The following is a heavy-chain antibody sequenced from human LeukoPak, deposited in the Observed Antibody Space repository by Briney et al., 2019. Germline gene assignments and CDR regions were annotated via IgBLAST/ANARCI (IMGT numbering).Heavy chain of an antibody. CDR2: IIPIFGTA. D-gene: IGHD6-19*01. J-gene: IGHJ3*02. Sequence: GASVKVSCKASGGTFSSYAISWVRQAPGQGLEWMGGIIPIFGTANYAQKFQGRVTITTDEFTSTAYMELSSLRSEDTAVYYCARARAGQDAFDIWGQRTMVTVSS. CDR1: GGTFSSYA. V-gene: IGHV1-69*05. CDR3: ARARAGQDAFDI.